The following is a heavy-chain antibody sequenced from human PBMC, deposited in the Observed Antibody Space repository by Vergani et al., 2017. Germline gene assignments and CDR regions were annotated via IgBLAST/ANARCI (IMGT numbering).Heavy chain of an antibody. V-gene: IGHV4-34*01. CDR1: GGSFTSYH. J-gene: IGHJ6*03. CDR3: ARVNTETNGHLYYYSYMDV. CDR2: IDHTGRP. D-gene: IGHD4-11*01. Sequence: QVQLQQWGGGLLKPSETLSLTCVVNGGSFTSYHWTWIRQSPGEGLEWVGEIDHTGRPDYNPALKSRLTMSVDKSRNQFSLTINSVTATDTALYFCARVNTETNGHLYYYSYMDVWGQGTAVTVS.